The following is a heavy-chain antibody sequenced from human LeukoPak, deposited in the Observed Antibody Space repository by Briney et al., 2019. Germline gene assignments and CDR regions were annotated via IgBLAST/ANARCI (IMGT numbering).Heavy chain of an antibody. CDR3: AKYWVGSGYYYAPFDY. V-gene: IGHV3-23*01. D-gene: IGHD3-22*01. CDR2: ISGPGGYT. Sequence: GGSLRLSCAASGFTFSSYAMSWVRQSPGKGLEWVSGISGPGGYTYYADSVKGRFTISRDNAKNTLFLQMTSLRAEDTALYYCAKYWVGSGYYYAPFDYWGQGTLVTVSS. CDR1: GFTFSSYA. J-gene: IGHJ4*02.